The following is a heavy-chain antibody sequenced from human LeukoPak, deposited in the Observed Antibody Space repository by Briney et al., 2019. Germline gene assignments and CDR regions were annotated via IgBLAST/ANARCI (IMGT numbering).Heavy chain of an antibody. D-gene: IGHD2-2*01. CDR2: ISSSGGST. V-gene: IGHV3-23*01. J-gene: IGHJ5*02. CDR3: AKDPIVVVPAVPNWFDP. CDR1: GLTVSSNY. Sequence: PGGSLRLSCAASGLTVSSNYMSWVRQAPGKGLEWVSVISSSGGSTYYADSVKGRFTISRDNSKNTLYLQMNSLRAEDTAVYYCAKDPIVVVPAVPNWFDPWGQGALVTVSP.